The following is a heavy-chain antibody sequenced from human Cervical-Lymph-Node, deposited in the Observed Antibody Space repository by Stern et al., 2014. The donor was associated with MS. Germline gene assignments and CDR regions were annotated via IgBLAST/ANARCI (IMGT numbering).Heavy chain of an antibody. Sequence: EVQLVESGGGLVQPGGSLRLSCAASGFTFSSYWMNWVRQAPGKGLEWGANIKEDGSETYYVDSVKGRFTISRDNAKNSLYLQMNSLRAEDTDVYYCARGSDTWGQGTLVTVSS. J-gene: IGHJ5*02. D-gene: IGHD2-15*01. CDR2: IKEDGSET. CDR1: GFTFSSYW. CDR3: ARGSDT. V-gene: IGHV3-7*01.